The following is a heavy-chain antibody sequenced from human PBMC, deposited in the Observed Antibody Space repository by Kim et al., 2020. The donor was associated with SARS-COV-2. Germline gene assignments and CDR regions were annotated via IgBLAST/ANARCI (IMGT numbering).Heavy chain of an antibody. J-gene: IGHJ6*02. V-gene: IGHV4-34*01. CDR3: GMASSSYYYYSMDV. CDR1: GGSFRGYY. Sequence: SETLSLTCAVYGGSFRGYYCGWIRQTPGKGLEWIGEINHSGIINYNPSLKSRVTMSVDTSRKQISLNLSSVTATDTAVYYCGMASSSYYYYSMDVWGQGTTVAVSS. D-gene: IGHD6-13*01. CDR2: INHSGII.